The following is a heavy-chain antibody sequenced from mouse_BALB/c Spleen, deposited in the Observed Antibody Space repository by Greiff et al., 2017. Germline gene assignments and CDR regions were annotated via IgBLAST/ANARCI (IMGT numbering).Heavy chain of an antibody. J-gene: IGHJ4*01. CDR1: GFNIKDTY. CDR3: AHVWGNYYYYAMDY. Sequence: VQLQQSGAELVKPGASVKLSCTASGFNIKDTYMHWVKQRPEQGLEWIGRIDPANGNTKYDPKFQGKATITADTSSNTAYLQLSSLTSEDTAVYYCAHVWGNYYYYAMDYWGQGTSVTVSS. D-gene: IGHD2-1*01. CDR2: IDPANGNT. V-gene: IGHV14-3*02.